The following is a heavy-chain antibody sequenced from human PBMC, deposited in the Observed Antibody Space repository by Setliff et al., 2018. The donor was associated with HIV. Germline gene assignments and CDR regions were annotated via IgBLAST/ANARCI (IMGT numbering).Heavy chain of an antibody. D-gene: IGHD6-19*01. Sequence: PGESLKISCKGSGKSLSNSWINWVRQMPGKGLEWMGRIDPSDSYINYGPSFQGHVTISADKSTNTAFLQWSSLKASDSAMYYCSRGIAVAGHDFANTPGDIWGQGTMVTVSS. CDR2: IDPSDSYI. V-gene: IGHV5-10-1*01. J-gene: IGHJ3*02. CDR3: SRGIAVAGHDFANTPGDI. CDR1: GKSLSNSW.